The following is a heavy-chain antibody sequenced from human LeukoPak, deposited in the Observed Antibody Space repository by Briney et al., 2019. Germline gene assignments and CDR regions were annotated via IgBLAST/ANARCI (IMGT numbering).Heavy chain of an antibody. Sequence: GGSLTLSCAASGLPFSDYEMNWVRQAPGKGLEWISYISSSGSAIQHADSVKGRFAITRDNSKNSLYLDMTSSGAEDKAVYYCATKVAGTSHFSYWGQGTLVTVSS. CDR3: ATKVAGTSHFSY. D-gene: IGHD6-19*01. J-gene: IGHJ4*02. CDR2: ISSSGSAI. V-gene: IGHV3-48*03. CDR1: GLPFSDYE.